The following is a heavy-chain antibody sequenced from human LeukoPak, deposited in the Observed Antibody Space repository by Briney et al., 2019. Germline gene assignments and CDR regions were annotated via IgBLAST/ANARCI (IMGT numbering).Heavy chain of an antibody. Sequence: SETLSLTCTVSGGSIRSSSYYWGWIRQPPGKGLEWFGSIYYSGSTYYNPSLKSRVTISVDTSKNQFSLKLNSVTAADTAVYYCARGGYYGSGNDFRFDPWGQGTLVTVSS. CDR3: ARGGYYGSGNDFRFDP. CDR2: IYYSGST. V-gene: IGHV4-39*07. J-gene: IGHJ5*02. CDR1: GGSIRSSSYY. D-gene: IGHD3-10*01.